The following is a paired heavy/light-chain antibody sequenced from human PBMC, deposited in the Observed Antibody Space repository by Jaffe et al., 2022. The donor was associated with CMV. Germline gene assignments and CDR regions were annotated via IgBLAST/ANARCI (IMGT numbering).Light chain of an antibody. CDR2: AAS. CDR3: QQANSFPLGT. Sequence: DIQMTQSPSSVSASVGDRVTITCRASQGISSWLAWYQQKPGKAPKLLIYAASSLQSGVPSRFSGSGSGTDFTLTISSLQPEDFATYYCQQANSFPLGTFGPGTKVDIK. CDR1: QGISSW. J-gene: IGKJ3*01. V-gene: IGKV1-12*01.
Heavy chain of an antibody. CDR3: ATLFWSGYYGEGGTFDY. CDR1: GFTFSSYA. V-gene: IGHV3-23*04. D-gene: IGHD3-3*01. CDR2: ISGSGGST. Sequence: EVQLVESGGGLVQPGGSLRLSCAASGFTFSSYAMSWVRQAPGKGLEWVSAISGSGGSTYYADSVKGRFTISRDNSKNTLYLQMNSLRAEDTAVYYCATLFWSGYYGEGGTFDYWGQGTLVTVSS. J-gene: IGHJ4*02.